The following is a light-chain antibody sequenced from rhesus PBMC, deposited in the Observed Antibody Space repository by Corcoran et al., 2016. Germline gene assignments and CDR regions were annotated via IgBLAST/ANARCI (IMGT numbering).Light chain of an antibody. J-gene: IGKJ3*01. CDR2: KAS. V-gene: IGKV1-22*01. CDR1: QSISSW. Sequence: DIQMTQSPSSLSASVGDTVTITCRASQSISSWLDWYQQKPGKAPQLLIYKASSLHSGVPSRFSGRGSGTDFTLTISSLQPEGFATYYCRRYSSSPFTFGPGTKLDIK. CDR3: RRYSSSPFT.